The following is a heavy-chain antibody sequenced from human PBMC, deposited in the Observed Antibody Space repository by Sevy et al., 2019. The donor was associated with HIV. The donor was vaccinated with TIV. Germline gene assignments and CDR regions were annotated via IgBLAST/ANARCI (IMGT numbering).Heavy chain of an antibody. V-gene: IGHV3-20*04. Sequence: GGSLRLSCAGSGVTTEDYGMNWVRQVPGKGLEWVSGIYWNGGSTAYGDSVKGRFTISRDNAKRSLYLQMNSLRVDDTALYYCVRAFSATYSAYFDYWGQGALVTVSS. J-gene: IGHJ4*02. D-gene: IGHD1-26*01. CDR2: IYWNGGST. CDR1: GVTTEDYG. CDR3: VRAFSATYSAYFDY.